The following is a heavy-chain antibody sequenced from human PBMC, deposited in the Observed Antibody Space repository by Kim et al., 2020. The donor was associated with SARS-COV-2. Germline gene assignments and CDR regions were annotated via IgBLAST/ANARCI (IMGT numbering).Heavy chain of an antibody. CDR2: ISSGGGRT. J-gene: IGHJ6*02. CDR3: TRDRHTGGNDYYGLDV. V-gene: IGHV3-74*01. CDR1: EFPFSTYL. D-gene: IGHD3-16*01. Sequence: GGSLRLSCAASEFPFSTYLMHWVRQVPGKGLVWIARISSGGGRTSYADSVKGRFTISRDNAKNTLYLQMNSLRVEDTAVYFCTRDRHTGGNDYYGLDVWGQGTTVTVSS.